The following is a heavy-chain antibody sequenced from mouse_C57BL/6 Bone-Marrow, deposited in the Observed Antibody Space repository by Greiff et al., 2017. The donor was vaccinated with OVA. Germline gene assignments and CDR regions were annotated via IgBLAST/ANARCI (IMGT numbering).Heavy chain of an antibody. CDR3: VTYYGGYCDV. J-gene: IGHJ1*03. CDR1: GFTFNTYA. Sequence: EVQLQESGGGLVQPTGSLKLSCAASGFTFNTYAMNWVRQAPGKGLEWVARIRSKRSNSATYYADSVKDRFTISRDDSKSMLYLQMNNLKTDDTAMYYCVTYYGGYCDVWGTGTTVTVSS. V-gene: IGHV10-3*01. CDR2: IRSKRSNSAT. D-gene: IGHD1-1*01.